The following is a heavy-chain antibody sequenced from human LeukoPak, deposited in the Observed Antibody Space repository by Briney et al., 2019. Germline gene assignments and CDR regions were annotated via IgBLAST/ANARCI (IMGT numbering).Heavy chain of an antibody. V-gene: IGHV3-23*01. CDR2: IGASGGST. CDR3: AKDHPPDYGDSGGDFDY. D-gene: IGHD4-17*01. CDR1: GFTFSSYA. J-gene: IGHJ4*02. Sequence: GGSLRLSCAASGFTFSSYAMTWVRQAPGKGLEWVSGIGASGGSTYYADSVRGRFTISRDNSKNTLYLQMNSLRAEDTAVYYCAKDHPPDYGDSGGDFDYWGQGTLVTVSS.